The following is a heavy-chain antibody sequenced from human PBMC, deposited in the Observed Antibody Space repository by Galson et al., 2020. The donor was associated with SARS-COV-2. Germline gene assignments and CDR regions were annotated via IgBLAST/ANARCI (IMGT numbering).Heavy chain of an antibody. Sequence: GESLRLSCAASGFTFSNYVMHWVRQAPGKGPEGVAVISSDGSNSFYADPLKGRFTISRDNSKSTLYLQMNSLRAEDTAVYYCARGGEWELPDYFDYWGQGTLGTVSS. V-gene: IGHV3-30*04. D-gene: IGHD1-26*01. J-gene: IGHJ4*02. CDR2: ISSDGSNS. CDR3: ARGGEWELPDYFDY. CDR1: GFTFSNYV.